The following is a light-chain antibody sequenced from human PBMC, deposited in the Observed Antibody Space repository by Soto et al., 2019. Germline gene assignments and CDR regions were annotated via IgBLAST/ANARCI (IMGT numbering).Light chain of an antibody. Sequence: EVVMTQSPATLSLSPGERATLSCRASQSVSSYLAWYQQKPGQAPRLLIYDASNRATGIPARFSGSGSGTDLTITISRLEPEDFAVYYCQQYGSTPLTFGGGTKVDIK. CDR1: QSVSSY. CDR2: DAS. V-gene: IGKV3-20*01. J-gene: IGKJ4*01. CDR3: QQYGSTPLT.